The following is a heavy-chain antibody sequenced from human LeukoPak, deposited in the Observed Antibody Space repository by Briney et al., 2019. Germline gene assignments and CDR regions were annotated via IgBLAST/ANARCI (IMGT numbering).Heavy chain of an antibody. D-gene: IGHD2-8*01. CDR2: VYYSGST. CDR3: ARVENGYFDY. CDR1: GGSISGHY. J-gene: IGHJ4*02. V-gene: IGHV4-59*11. Sequence: SETLSLTCTVSGGSISGHYWSWIRQPPGKGLEWLGYVYYSGSTNYNPSLKSRVTISVDTSRNQFSLNLTSVTSADTAIYFCARVENGYFDYWGQGTLVTVSS.